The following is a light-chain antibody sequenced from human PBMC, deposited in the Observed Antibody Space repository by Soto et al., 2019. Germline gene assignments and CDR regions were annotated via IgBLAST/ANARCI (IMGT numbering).Light chain of an antibody. V-gene: IGKV3-15*01. CDR3: LQYHYWWT. Sequence: EIVMTQSPATLSLSPGEKATLSCRASQSIRNNFAWFQQKPGQVPRLLIYGASNRATGVSARFSGSGSGTKFTLTISSLQSEDFAVYYCLQYHYWWTFGHGTKVDIK. CDR2: GAS. CDR1: QSIRNN. J-gene: IGKJ1*01.